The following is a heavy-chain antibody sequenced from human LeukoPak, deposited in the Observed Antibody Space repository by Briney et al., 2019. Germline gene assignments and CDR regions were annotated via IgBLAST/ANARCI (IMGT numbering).Heavy chain of an antibody. V-gene: IGHV3-15*01. CDR2: LKRKTEGGTT. J-gene: IGHJ6*02. CDR1: GFTFSIAW. CDR3: ITYFYRGSYYHYYCMDV. D-gene: IGHD1-26*01. Sequence: GASLTLLCAASGFTFSIAWMRWVRHAPGRGREWVGCLKRKTEGGTTDDAAPVKGRFTISRDDSKNTQYRQINSLKTEDTAEHYCITYFYRGSYYHYYCMDVWGQGTTVTLPS.